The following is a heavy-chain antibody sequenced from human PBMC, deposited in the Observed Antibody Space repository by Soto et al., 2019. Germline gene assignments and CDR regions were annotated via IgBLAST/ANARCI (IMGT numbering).Heavy chain of an antibody. CDR1: GYSFTSYW. V-gene: IGHV5-51*01. CDR3: ARPSYYDSSGYHYGMDV. CDR2: IYPGDSDT. J-gene: IGHJ6*02. D-gene: IGHD3-22*01. Sequence: GESLKISCKGSGYSFTSYWIGGVRQMPGKGLEWMGIIYPGDSDTRYSPSFQGQVTISADKSISTAYLQWSSLKASGTAMYYCARPSYYDSSGYHYGMDVWGQGTTVTVS.